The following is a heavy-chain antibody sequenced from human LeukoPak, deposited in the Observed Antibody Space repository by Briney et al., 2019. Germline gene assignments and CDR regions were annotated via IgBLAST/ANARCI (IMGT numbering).Heavy chain of an antibody. CDR2: SNPTGSST. V-gene: IGHV1-46*01. J-gene: IGHJ4*02. Sequence: ASVKVSCKASGYTFTNYYMHWVRQAPGQGLEWMGLSNPTGSSTNYAQKFRGRVTTTRDTSTTTVYMELSSLRSEDTAVYYCAREESGGYFDYWGQGTLVTVSS. CDR1: GYTFTNYY. D-gene: IGHD2-8*02. CDR3: AREESGGYFDY.